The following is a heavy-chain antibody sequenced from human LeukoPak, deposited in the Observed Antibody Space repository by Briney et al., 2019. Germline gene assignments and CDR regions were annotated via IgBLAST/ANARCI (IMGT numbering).Heavy chain of an antibody. CDR2: IYYSGST. V-gene: IGHV4-39*07. J-gene: IGHJ6*03. CDR1: GGSISSSSYY. D-gene: IGHD2-2*01. CDR3: ASGQYSSSWDRRGMYYYYMDV. Sequence: SETLSLTCTVSGGSISSSSYYWGWIRQPPGKGLEWIGSIYYSGSTYYNPSLKSRVTILVDTSKNQFSLKVSSVTAADTAVYYCASGQYSSSWDRRGMYYYYMDVWGKGTTVTVSS.